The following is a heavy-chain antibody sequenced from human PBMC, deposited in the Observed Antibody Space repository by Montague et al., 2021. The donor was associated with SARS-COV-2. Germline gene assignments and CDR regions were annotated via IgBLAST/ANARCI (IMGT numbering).Heavy chain of an antibody. CDR1: GDSISSANYY. CDR3: ARGNITPSGFDI. CDR2: IYYTGGT. Sequence: TLSLTCTVPGDSISSANYYWNWIRQTPGKGLEWIGYIYYTGGTHYNPSLESRLTMSIDTSKSQFSLRLSSVTAADTAVYYCARGNITPSGFDIWGKGTVVTVSS. V-gene: IGHV4-31*03. J-gene: IGHJ3*02. D-gene: IGHD1-14*01.